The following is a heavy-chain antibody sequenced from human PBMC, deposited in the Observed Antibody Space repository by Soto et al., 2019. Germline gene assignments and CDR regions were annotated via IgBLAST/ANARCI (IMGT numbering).Heavy chain of an antibody. CDR3: AKVTKRAAAGRYEYYKYGMDV. J-gene: IGHJ6*02. Sequence: GGSLRLSCAASGFAFSTYAMTWVRQAPGKGLEWVSVISGSGGSSYYAASVKGRFTISRDNSKNTVYLQMNGLRAEDTALYFCAKVTKRAAAGRYEYYKYGMDVWGQGTTVTVSS. CDR2: ISGSGGSS. V-gene: IGHV3-23*01. CDR1: GFAFSTYA. D-gene: IGHD6-13*01.